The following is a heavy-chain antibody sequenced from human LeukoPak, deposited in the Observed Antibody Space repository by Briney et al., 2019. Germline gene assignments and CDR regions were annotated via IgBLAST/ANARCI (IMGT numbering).Heavy chain of an antibody. J-gene: IGHJ3*02. CDR3: ARGSSRSFDI. V-gene: IGHV1-8*02. CDR1: GYTFTSYA. CDR2: MNPNSGNA. Sequence: GASVKVSCKASGYTFTSYAMNWVRQAPGQGLQWMGWMNPNSGNAVYAQKFQGRVTMTRSTSINTAYMELSSLRSEDTAVYYCARGSSRSFDIWGLGTMVTVSS. D-gene: IGHD3-10*01.